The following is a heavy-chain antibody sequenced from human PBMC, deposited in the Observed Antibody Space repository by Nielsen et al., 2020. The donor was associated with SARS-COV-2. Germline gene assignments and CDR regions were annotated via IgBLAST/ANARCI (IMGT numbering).Heavy chain of an antibody. CDR1: GFTFSSYG. CDR2: TSYDGSNK. CDR3: AKGRLYCSSTSCYAAGMDV. Sequence: GGSLRLSCAASGFTFSSYGMHWVRQAPGKGLEWVAVTSYDGSNKYYADSVKGRFTISRDNSKNTLYLQMNSLRAEDTAVYYCAKGRLYCSSTSCYAAGMDVWGQGTTVTVSS. V-gene: IGHV3-30*18. D-gene: IGHD2-2*01. J-gene: IGHJ6*02.